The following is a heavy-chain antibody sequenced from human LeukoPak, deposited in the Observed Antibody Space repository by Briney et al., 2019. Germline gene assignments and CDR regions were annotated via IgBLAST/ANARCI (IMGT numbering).Heavy chain of an antibody. J-gene: IGHJ6*03. D-gene: IGHD1-26*01. CDR3: ARRGELLRTQTYYMDV. CDR1: GFTFSSYG. Sequence: PGGSLRLSCAASGFTFSSYGMSWVRQAPGKGLEWVSAISGSGGSTYYADSVKGRFTISRDNSKNTLYLQMNSLRAEDTAVYYCARRGELLRTQTYYMDVWGKGTTVTVSS. V-gene: IGHV3-23*01. CDR2: ISGSGGST.